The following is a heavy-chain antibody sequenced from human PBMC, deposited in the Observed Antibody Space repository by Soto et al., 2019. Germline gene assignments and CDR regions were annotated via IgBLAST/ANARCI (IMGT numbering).Heavy chain of an antibody. V-gene: IGHV4-34*01. CDR1: GGSFSGYY. J-gene: IGHJ4*02. CDR2: INHSGST. CDR3: ARGRHNGVVTALRFDY. Sequence: QVQLQQWGAGLLKPSETLSLTCAVYGGSFSGYYWSWIRQPPGEGLEWIGEINHSGSTNYNPSLKSRYTIPVDTSKNQFSLTLSSVTAADTAVYYCARGRHNGVVTALRFDYWGQGTLVTVSS. D-gene: IGHD2-21*02.